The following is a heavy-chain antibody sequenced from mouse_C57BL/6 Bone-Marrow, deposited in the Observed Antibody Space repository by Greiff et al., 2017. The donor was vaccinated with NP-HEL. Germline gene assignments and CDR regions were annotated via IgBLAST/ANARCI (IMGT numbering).Heavy chain of an antibody. D-gene: IGHD2-4*01. CDR1: GFTFSSYA. Sequence: EVKLMESGGGLVKPGGSLKLSCAASGFTFSSYAMSWVRQTPEKRLAWVATISDGGSYTYYPDNVQGRFTISRDNAKNNLYLQMSHLKSEDTAMYYCARGVMITYYAMDYWGQGTSVTVSS. CDR2: ISDGGSYT. CDR3: ARGVMITYYAMDY. V-gene: IGHV5-4*03. J-gene: IGHJ4*01.